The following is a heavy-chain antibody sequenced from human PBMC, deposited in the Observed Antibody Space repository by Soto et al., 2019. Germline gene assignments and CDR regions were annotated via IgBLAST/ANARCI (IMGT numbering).Heavy chain of an antibody. CDR2: FYYSGST. Sequence: SETLSLTCTVSGGSISSGDYYWSWIRQPPGKGLEWIGYFYYSGSTYYNPSLKSRVTISVDTSKNQFSLKLSSVTAADTAVYYCARVSRGGWFDPWGQGTLVTVSS. J-gene: IGHJ5*02. CDR3: ARVSRGGWFDP. CDR1: GGSISSGDYY. V-gene: IGHV4-30-4*01.